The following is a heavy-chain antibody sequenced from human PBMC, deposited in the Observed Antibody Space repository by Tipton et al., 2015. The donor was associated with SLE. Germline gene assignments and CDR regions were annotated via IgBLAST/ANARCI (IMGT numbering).Heavy chain of an antibody. V-gene: IGHV4-61*02. CDR1: GGSLSGDTYY. CDR3: ARETEDTGWIHSRDYIYYYYNGDV. J-gene: IGHJ6*03. D-gene: IGHD6-19*01. CDR2: NFTSGNT. Sequence: TLSLTCTVSGGSLSGDTYYWSWIRQPAGEGLEWIGRNFTSGNTNYNPSLKSRVTISVDTSKNQFSLELSSVTVADTAVYYCARETEDTGWIHSRDYIYYYYNGDVWGQGTMVTVSS.